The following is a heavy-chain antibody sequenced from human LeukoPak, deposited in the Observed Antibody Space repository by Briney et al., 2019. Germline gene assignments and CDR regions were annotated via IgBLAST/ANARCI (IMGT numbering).Heavy chain of an antibody. Sequence: GGSLRLSCAASEFTFRSHQMSWVRQAPGKGLEWVAKITQDGSEKYYMDSVKGRFIISRDNGKNSLYLQMNNLRVEDTAVYYCARDWRQDNAFDLWGQGTMVTVSS. J-gene: IGHJ3*01. CDR1: EFTFRSHQ. V-gene: IGHV3-7*01. CDR3: ARDWRQDNAFDL. CDR2: ITQDGSEK. D-gene: IGHD2-15*01.